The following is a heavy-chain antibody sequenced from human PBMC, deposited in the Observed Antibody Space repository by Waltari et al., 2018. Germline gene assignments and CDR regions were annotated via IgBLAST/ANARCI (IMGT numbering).Heavy chain of an antibody. CDR3: ARARGGTRSYYYMDV. D-gene: IGHD1-1*01. V-gene: IGHV3-21*02. Sequence: EMQLVESGGGLVKPGGSLRLSCAASGFTFSYNNMHWVRQAPWKGLEWVSSISFRSDYIFYADSVKGRFTISRDNAKNSLFLHMNSLSAEDTAVYYCARARGGTRSYYYMDVWGKGTTVTISS. CDR2: ISFRSDYI. J-gene: IGHJ6*03. CDR1: GFTFSYNN.